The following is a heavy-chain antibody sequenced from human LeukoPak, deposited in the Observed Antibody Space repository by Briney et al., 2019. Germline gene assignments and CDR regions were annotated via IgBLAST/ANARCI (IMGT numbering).Heavy chain of an antibody. Sequence: ASVKVSCKASGYTFTSYGISWVRQAPGQGLEWMGWIIAYNGNTNYAQKLQGRVTMTTDTSTSTAYMELRSLRSDDTAVYYCARDDYGDESAEYFQHWGQGTLVTVSS. D-gene: IGHD4-17*01. V-gene: IGHV1-18*01. CDR3: ARDDYGDESAEYFQH. J-gene: IGHJ1*01. CDR2: IIAYNGNT. CDR1: GYTFTSYG.